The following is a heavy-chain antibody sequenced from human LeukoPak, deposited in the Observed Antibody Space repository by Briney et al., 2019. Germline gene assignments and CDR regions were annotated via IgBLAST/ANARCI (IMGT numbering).Heavy chain of an antibody. CDR1: GFTFSNYG. V-gene: IGHV3-30*18. CDR2: ISYDGSNK. CDR3: AKRFGESPAGGFDI. J-gene: IGHJ3*02. Sequence: GRSLRLSCAVSGFTFSNYGTHWVRRAPGKGLEWVAVISYDGSNKYYADSVKGRFTISRDNSKNTLYLQMNSLRTEDTAVYYCAKRFGESPAGGFDIWGQGTMVTVSP. D-gene: IGHD3-10*01.